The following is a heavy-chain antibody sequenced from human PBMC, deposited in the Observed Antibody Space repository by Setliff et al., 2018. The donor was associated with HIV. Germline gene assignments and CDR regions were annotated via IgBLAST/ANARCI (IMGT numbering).Heavy chain of an antibody. CDR2: FYYSGST. J-gene: IGHJ6*03. CDR3: ARELSVSGVYYYYMDV. Sequence: SETLSLTCPVSGVSISSHSWTWIRQPPGKGLEWIGYFYYSGSTNYNPSLKGRVTISADTSENQLSLKLSSLTAADTAVYYCARELSVSGVYYYYMDVWGKGTTVTVSS. V-gene: IGHV4-59*11. CDR1: GVSISSHS. D-gene: IGHD5-12*01.